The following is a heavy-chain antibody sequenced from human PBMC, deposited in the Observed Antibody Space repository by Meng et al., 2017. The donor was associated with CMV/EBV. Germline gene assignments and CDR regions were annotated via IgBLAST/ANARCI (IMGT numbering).Heavy chain of an antibody. D-gene: IGHD3-3*01. V-gene: IGHV1-2*02. J-gene: IGHJ3*02. CDR1: GYTFTGYY. Sequence: ASVKVSCKASGYTFTGYYMHWVRQAPGQGLEWTGWINPNSGGTNYAQKFQGRVTMTRDTSISTAYMELSRLRSDDTAVYYCALFERDFWSGYLGAFDIWGQGTMVTVSS. CDR3: ALFERDFWSGYLGAFDI. CDR2: INPNSGGT.